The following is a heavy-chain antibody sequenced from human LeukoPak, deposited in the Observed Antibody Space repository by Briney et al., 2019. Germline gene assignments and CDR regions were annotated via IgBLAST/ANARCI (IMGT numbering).Heavy chain of an antibody. J-gene: IGHJ4*02. D-gene: IGHD3-10*01. Sequence: RESGPALVKPTQTLTLTCTFSGFSLSTSGMCVNWIRQPPGKALEWLARIDCDDDKYYITSLNSRLTISKDTSKNQVVLTMTNMDPVDTAKYYCARTNYGSGGLFDYWGQGTLVTVSS. V-gene: IGHV2-70*11. CDR1: GFSLSTSGMC. CDR3: ARTNYGSGGLFDY. CDR2: IDCDDDK.